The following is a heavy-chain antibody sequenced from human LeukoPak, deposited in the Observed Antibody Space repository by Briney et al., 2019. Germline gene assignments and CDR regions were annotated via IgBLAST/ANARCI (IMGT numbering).Heavy chain of an antibody. V-gene: IGHV4-59*01. CDR3: ARAGAGFWSGRDAFDI. Sequence: SETLSLTCTVSGGSINNYSWNWIRQPPGKGLEWIGYMFYSGSTNYNPSLKSRVTISIDTSKNQFSLQLTSVTAADTAAYYCARAGAGFWSGRDAFDIWGQGTMVTVSS. D-gene: IGHD3-3*01. J-gene: IGHJ3*02. CDR2: MFYSGST. CDR1: GGSINNYS.